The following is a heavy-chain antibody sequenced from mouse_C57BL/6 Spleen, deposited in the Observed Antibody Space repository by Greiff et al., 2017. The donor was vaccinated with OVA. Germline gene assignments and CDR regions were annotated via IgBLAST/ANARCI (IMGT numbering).Heavy chain of an antibody. D-gene: IGHD3-3*01. V-gene: IGHV1-76*01. J-gene: IGHJ3*01. CDR2: IYPGSGNT. Sequence: VKQSGAELVRPGASVKLSCKASGYTFTDYYINWVKQRPGQGLEWIARIYPGSGNTYYNEKFKGKATLTAEKSSSTAYMQLSSLTSEDSAVYFCARGGRGFAYWGQGTLVTVSA. CDR3: ARGGRGFAY. CDR1: GYTFTDYY.